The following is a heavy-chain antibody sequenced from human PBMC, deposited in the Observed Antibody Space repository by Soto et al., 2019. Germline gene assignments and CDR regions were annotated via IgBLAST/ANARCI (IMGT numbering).Heavy chain of an antibody. Sequence: PGGSLRLSCAASGFTFSNYAMHWVRQAPGKGLEWVAVISYDGSNKYYADSVKSRFTISRDNSKNTLYLQMNSLRAEDTAVYYCARHLGKRGYSMVVWGQGTMVTVS. CDR2: ISYDGSNK. V-gene: IGHV3-30-3*01. CDR1: GFTFSNYA. D-gene: IGHD3-10*01. CDR3: ARHLGKRGYSMVV. J-gene: IGHJ6*02.